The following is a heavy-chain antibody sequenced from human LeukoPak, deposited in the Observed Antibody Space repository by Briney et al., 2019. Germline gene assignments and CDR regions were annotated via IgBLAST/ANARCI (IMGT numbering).Heavy chain of an antibody. CDR1: GGSISSYY. V-gene: IGHV4-59*01. CDR2: IYYSGST. Sequence: SETLSLTCTVSGGSISSYYWSWIRQPPGKGLEWIRYIYYSGSTNYNPSLKSRVTISVDTSKNQFSLKLSSVTAADTAVYYCARSLVDTAMGDWYFDLWGRGTLVTVSS. D-gene: IGHD5-18*01. J-gene: IGHJ2*01. CDR3: ARSLVDTAMGDWYFDL.